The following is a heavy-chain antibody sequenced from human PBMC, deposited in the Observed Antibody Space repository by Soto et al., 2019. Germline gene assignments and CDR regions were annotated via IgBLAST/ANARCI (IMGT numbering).Heavy chain of an antibody. CDR1: GASISSYY. J-gene: IGHJ4*02. CDR3: ARDTTPSL. Sequence: QVQLQESGPGLVKPSETLSLTCTVSGASISSYYWSWIRQPPGQGLEWIGYVYYSGSTNYNPSLKSRVTISVDTSQNQFSLKLSSVTAADTAMYYCARDTTPSLWGQGTLVTVSS. CDR2: VYYSGST. V-gene: IGHV4-59*01. D-gene: IGHD1-1*01.